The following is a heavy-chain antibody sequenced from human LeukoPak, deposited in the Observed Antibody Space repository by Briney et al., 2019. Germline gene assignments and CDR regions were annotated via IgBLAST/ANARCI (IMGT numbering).Heavy chain of an antibody. D-gene: IGHD1-26*01. V-gene: IGHV3-30*02. Sequence: PGGPLRLSCAPCGFPFRNYGMHGVPQAPGKARMWGAFIRYDGNHKYYVDYVKGRFIVSRDKPKNTLHLQMKNLRAEDTAVYYCAKVRKVGTMSTAPFWGQGTLVTVSS. CDR2: IRYDGNHK. CDR3: AKVRKVGTMSTAPF. J-gene: IGHJ4*02. CDR1: GFPFRNYG.